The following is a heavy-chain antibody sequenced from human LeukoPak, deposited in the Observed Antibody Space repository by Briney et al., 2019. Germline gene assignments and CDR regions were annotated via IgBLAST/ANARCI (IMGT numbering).Heavy chain of an antibody. CDR3: ARGGGFAVASFDY. V-gene: IGHV4-59*12. CDR1: GGSISSYY. D-gene: IGHD3-3*01. Sequence: SETLSLTCTVSGGSISSYYWSWIRQPPGKGLEWIGYIYYRGSTNYNPSLKSRVTISVDKSKNQFSLKLSSVTAADTAVYYCARGGGFAVASFDYWGQGTLVTVSS. J-gene: IGHJ4*02. CDR2: IYYRGST.